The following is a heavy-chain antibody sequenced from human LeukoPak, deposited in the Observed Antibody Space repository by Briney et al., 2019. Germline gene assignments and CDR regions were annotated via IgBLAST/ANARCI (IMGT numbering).Heavy chain of an antibody. D-gene: IGHD3-22*01. Sequence: GGSLRLSCAASGFTFSSCAMSWVRQAPGKGLEWVSAISGSGGSTYYADSVKGRFTISRDNSKNTLYLQVNSLRAEDTAIYYCAKDVSYYDSSGYPGDYWGQGTLVTVSS. CDR1: GFTFSSCA. CDR2: ISGSGGST. V-gene: IGHV3-23*01. CDR3: AKDVSYYDSSGYPGDY. J-gene: IGHJ4*02.